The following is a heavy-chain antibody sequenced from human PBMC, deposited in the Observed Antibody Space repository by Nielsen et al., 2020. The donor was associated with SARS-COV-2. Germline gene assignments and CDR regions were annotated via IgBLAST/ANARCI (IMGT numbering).Heavy chain of an antibody. J-gene: IGHJ4*02. D-gene: IGHD3-22*01. CDR3: ARDSSGTYRRVDY. CDR2: INPTNGGT. CDR1: GYTFTNNY. V-gene: IGHV1-46*01. Sequence: ASVKVSCKASGYTFTNNYMHWVRQAPGQGVEWMGLINPTNGGTTCAQKFLGTVTMTRDTSTSTVFMELSSLRSDDTAVYYCARDSSGTYRRVDYWGQGTLVTVSS.